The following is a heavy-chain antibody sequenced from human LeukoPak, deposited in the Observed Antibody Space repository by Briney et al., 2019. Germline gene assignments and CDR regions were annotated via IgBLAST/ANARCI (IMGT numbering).Heavy chain of an antibody. D-gene: IGHD3-22*01. CDR3: AREGVYDNSGYNDALDI. CDR1: GFTFSSSA. CDR2: IYSGGST. V-gene: IGHV3-53*01. J-gene: IGHJ3*02. Sequence: GGSLRLSCAASGFTFSSSAMSWVRQAPGKGLEWVSVIYSGGSTYYADSVKGRFTVSRDDSKNTLYLQMNSLRADDTAVYYCAREGVYDNSGYNDALDIWGQGTQVTVSS.